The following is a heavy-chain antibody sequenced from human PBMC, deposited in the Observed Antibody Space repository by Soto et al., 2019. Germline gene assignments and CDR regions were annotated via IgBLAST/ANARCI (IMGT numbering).Heavy chain of an antibody. J-gene: IGHJ4*02. CDR1: GFTFSSYA. CDR2: ISYDGSNK. D-gene: IGHD6-19*01. Sequence: QVQLVESGGGVVQPGRSLRLSCAASGFTFSSYAMHWVRQAPGKGLEWVAVISYDGSNKYYADSVKGRFTISRDNSKNTLYLQMNSLRAEDTAVYYCARPIWNSSGWYGYWGQGTLVTVSS. V-gene: IGHV3-30-3*01. CDR3: ARPIWNSSGWYGY.